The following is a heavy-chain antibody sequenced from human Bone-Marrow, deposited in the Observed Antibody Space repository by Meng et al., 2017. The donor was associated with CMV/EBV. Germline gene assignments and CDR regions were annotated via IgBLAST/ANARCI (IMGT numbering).Heavy chain of an antibody. V-gene: IGHV3-23*01. CDR1: GFTFSSYA. J-gene: IGHJ4*02. Sequence: GGSLRLSCAASGFTFSSYAMSWVRQAPGKGLEWVSAISGSGGSTYYADSVKGRFTISRDNSKNTLYLQMNSLRAEDKAVYYCARDQDYGDIPDFDYWGQGALVTVSS. CDR2: ISGSGGST. CDR3: ARDQDYGDIPDFDY. D-gene: IGHD4-17*01.